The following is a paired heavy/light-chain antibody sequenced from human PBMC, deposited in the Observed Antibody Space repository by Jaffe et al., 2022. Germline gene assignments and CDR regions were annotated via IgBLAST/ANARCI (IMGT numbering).Heavy chain of an antibody. CDR2: INPNSGVT. J-gene: IGHJ4*02. V-gene: IGHV1-2*02. Sequence: QVQLVQSGAEVKKPGASVKVSCTASGYTFTGYYIHWVRQAPGQGLEWMGWINPNSGVTHYAQKFQGRVTMTRDRSINTAYMELSRLTSDDTAVYYCARAESYSSSWYWGDYWGQGSLVIVSS. CDR3: ARAESYSSSWYWGDY. CDR1: GYTFTGYY. D-gene: IGHD6-13*01.
Light chain of an antibody. CDR1: SSDVGNYNL. J-gene: IGLJ3*02. V-gene: IGLV2-23*01. CDR2: EAN. Sequence: QSALTQPASVSGSPGQSITISCTGTSSDVGNYNLVSWYQHHPGKAPKLLIYEANKRPSGVSNRFSGSKSGNTASLTISGLQAEDEADYYCCSYAGSNNWVFGGGTKLTVL. CDR3: CSYAGSNNWV.